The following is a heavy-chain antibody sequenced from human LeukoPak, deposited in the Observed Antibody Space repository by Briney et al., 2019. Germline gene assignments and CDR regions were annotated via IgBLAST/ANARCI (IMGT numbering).Heavy chain of an antibody. V-gene: IGHV3-23*05. CDR2: FLSDSRI. J-gene: IGHJ3*02. CDR3: GSYRRAYDI. Sequence: GGSLRLSCAASGFTFSSYAMSWVRQVPGKGLEWVSDFLSDSRIYYADSVKGRFTISKDNSQNTVNLQMDNLRAEDTATYYCGSYRRAYDIWGQGTVVTVAS. D-gene: IGHD1-26*01. CDR1: GFTFSSYA.